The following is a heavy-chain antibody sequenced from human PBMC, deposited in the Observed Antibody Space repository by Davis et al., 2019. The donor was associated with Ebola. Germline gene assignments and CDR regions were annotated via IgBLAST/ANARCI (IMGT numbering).Heavy chain of an antibody. CDR2: TISGSGVST. Sequence: PGGSLRLSCAASGFTFSSYAMSWVRQAPGKGLEWVSATISGSGVSTYYADSVKGRFTISRDNSKNTLYLQMNSLRAEDTAVYYCAKLGDYETYYFDYWGQGTLVTVSS. D-gene: IGHD4-17*01. CDR1: GFTFSSYA. J-gene: IGHJ4*02. CDR3: AKLGDYETYYFDY. V-gene: IGHV3-23*01.